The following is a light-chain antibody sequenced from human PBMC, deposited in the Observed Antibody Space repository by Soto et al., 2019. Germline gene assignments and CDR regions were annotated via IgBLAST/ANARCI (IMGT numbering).Light chain of an antibody. CDR2: DAS. J-gene: IGKJ1*01. CDR1: QSVSSS. Sequence: EVVMTQSLATLSLSPGDSATLSCRASQSVSSSLAWYQQKPGQAPRLLIYDASNRATGIAARFSGSGSGTDFTLTISSLEPEDFAVYYCQQCGSSPWTFGQGSIVAIK. V-gene: IGKV3-11*01. CDR3: QQCGSSPWT.